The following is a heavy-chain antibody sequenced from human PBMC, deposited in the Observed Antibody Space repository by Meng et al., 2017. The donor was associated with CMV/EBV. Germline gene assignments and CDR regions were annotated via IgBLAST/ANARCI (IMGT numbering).Heavy chain of an antibody. J-gene: IGHJ4*02. CDR2: IYPNSGGT. CDR3: VRDHNWGPDY. D-gene: IGHD1-1*01. Sequence: QGQPVQPGAGVKSPGASVKFSCQTSGYRFSDHYMHWVRQAPGQGLEWMGWIYPNSGGTHYAQKFQDRVTMTRDTSISTVYMELSRLTSDDTAVYYCVRDHNWGPDYWGQGTLVTVSS. CDR1: GYRFSDHY. V-gene: IGHV1-2*02.